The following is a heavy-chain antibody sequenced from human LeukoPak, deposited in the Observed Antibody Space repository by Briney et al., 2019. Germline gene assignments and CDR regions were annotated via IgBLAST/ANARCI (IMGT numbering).Heavy chain of an antibody. CDR2: IYTSGST. D-gene: IGHD3-10*01. CDR3: ARDVVRGVISYYYGMDV. Sequence: SETLSLTCTVSGGSISSYYWSWIRQPPGKGLEWIGRIYTSGSTNYNPSLKSRVTMSVDTSKNQFSLKLSSVTAADTAVYYCARDVVRGVISYYYGMDVWGQGTTVTVSS. CDR1: GGSISSYY. V-gene: IGHV4-4*07. J-gene: IGHJ6*02.